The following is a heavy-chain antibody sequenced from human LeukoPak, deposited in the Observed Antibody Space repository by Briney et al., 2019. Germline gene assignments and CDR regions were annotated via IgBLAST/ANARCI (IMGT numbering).Heavy chain of an antibody. CDR2: ISYDGSNK. J-gene: IGHJ4*02. V-gene: IGHV3-30-3*01. D-gene: IGHD5-18*01. Sequence: GGSLRLSCAASGFTFSSYAMHWVRQAPGKGLEWVAVISYDGSNKYYADSVKGRFTISRDNSKNTLYLQMNSLRAEDTAVYYCAREPQTQYSYGYFDYWGQGTLVTVSS. CDR3: AREPQTQYSYGYFDY. CDR1: GFTFSSYA.